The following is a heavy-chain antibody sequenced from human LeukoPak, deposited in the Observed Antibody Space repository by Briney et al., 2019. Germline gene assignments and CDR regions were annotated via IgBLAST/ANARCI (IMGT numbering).Heavy chain of an antibody. CDR1: GGSFSGYY. D-gene: IGHD5-12*01. Sequence: SETLSLTCAVYGGSFSGYYWSWIRQPPGKGLEWIGEINHSGSTNYNPSLKSRVTISVDTSKNQFSLKLSSVTAADTAVYYCARGRVGGYDAYYFDYWGQGTLVTVSS. CDR3: ARGRVGGYDAYYFDY. CDR2: INHSGST. V-gene: IGHV4-34*01. J-gene: IGHJ4*02.